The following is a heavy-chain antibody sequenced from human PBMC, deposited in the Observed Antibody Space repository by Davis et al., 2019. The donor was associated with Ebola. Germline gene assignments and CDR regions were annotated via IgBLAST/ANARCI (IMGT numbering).Heavy chain of an antibody. V-gene: IGHV3-30*03. CDR1: GFTLSSYG. Sequence: GGSLRLSCAASGFTLSSYGMHWVRQAPGKGLEWVAVISYDGSNKYYADSVKGRFTISRDNSKNTLYLQMNSLRAEDTAVYYCAREAYYYHGMDVWGQGTTVTV. J-gene: IGHJ6*02. CDR3: AREAYYYHGMDV. CDR2: ISYDGSNK.